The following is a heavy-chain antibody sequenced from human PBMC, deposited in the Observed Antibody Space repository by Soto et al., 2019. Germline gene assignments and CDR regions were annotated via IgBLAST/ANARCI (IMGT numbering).Heavy chain of an antibody. CDR3: TRAPLRCSGGSCYSADS. CDR2: IRSGRYGATT. Sequence: GGSLRLCCTTSGFTFADHGMSWVRQAPGKGLVWLGFIRSGRYGATTEYAASVKGRFTVSRDDSKNIAYLQLNNLHTEDTGVYYCTRAPLRCSGGSCYSADSWGRGTQVTVSS. V-gene: IGHV3-49*04. D-gene: IGHD2-15*01. CDR1: GFTFADHG. J-gene: IGHJ4*02.